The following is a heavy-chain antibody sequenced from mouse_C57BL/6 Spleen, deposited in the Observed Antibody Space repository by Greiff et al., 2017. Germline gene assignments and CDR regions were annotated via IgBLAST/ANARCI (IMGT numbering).Heavy chain of an antibody. CDR1: GYTFTSYW. D-gene: IGHD1-1*01. CDR3: ARNHYDGSSYDWYFDV. CDR2: IHPNSGST. J-gene: IGHJ1*03. Sequence: VQLQQPGAELVKPGASVKLSCKASGYTFTSYWMHWVKQRPGQGLEWIGMIHPNSGSTNYNEKFKSKATLTVDKSSSTAYMQLSSLTSEDSAVYYCARNHYDGSSYDWYFDVWGTGTTVTVSS. V-gene: IGHV1-64*01.